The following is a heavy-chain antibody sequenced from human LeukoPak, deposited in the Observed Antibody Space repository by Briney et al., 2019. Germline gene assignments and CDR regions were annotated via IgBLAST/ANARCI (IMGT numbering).Heavy chain of an antibody. D-gene: IGHD3-10*01. Sequence: KPSETLSLTCAVYGGSFSGYYWSWIRQPPGKGLEWIGEINHSGSTNYNPSLKSRVTLSVDTSKNQFSLKLSSVTAADTAVYYCARGRQYYYGSGRPRAPFDYWGQGTLVTVSS. CDR1: GGSFSGYY. V-gene: IGHV4-34*01. CDR2: INHSGST. CDR3: ARGRQYYYGSGRPRAPFDY. J-gene: IGHJ4*02.